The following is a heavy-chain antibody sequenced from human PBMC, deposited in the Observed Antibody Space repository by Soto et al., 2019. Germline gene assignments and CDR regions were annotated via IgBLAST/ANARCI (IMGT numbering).Heavy chain of an antibody. CDR2: ISTYNGHT. V-gene: IGHV1-18*04. CDR3: ARGSGLSPADPFAI. CDR1: GYTFTSYV. Sequence: QVQLVQSGAEVKKPGASVKVSCKASGYTFTSYVINWVRQAPGQGLEWMGWISTYNGHTDYAHNVQGRVTVTTDTSTTTAYMELRRARSDDTGVYYCARGSGLSPADPFAIWAQGTMVTVSS. J-gene: IGHJ3*02. D-gene: IGHD6-19*01.